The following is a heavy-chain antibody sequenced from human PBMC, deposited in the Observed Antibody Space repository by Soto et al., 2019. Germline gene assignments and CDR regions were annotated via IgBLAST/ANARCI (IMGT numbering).Heavy chain of an antibody. CDR3: AKALDTAMVTSVYYYYGMDV. Sequence: GGCLRLSCAASGFTFSSYAMSWVRQAPGKGLEWVSAISGSGGSTYYADSVKGRFTISRDNSKNTLYLQMNSLRAEDTAVYYCAKALDTAMVTSVYYYYGMDVWGQGTTVTVSS. CDR1: GFTFSSYA. J-gene: IGHJ6*02. CDR2: ISGSGGST. D-gene: IGHD5-18*01. V-gene: IGHV3-23*01.